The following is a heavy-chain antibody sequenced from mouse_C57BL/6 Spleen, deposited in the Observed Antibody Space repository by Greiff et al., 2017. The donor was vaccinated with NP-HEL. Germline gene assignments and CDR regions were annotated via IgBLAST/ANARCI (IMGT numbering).Heavy chain of an antibody. D-gene: IGHD1-1*01. CDR1: GYTFTSYW. J-gene: IGHJ2*01. V-gene: IGHV1-53*01. CDR3: ARNYGSSYVEKFDY. Sequence: QVQLQQPGTELVKPGASVKLSCTASGYTFTSYWMHWVTQRPGQGLEWIGNINPSNGGTNYNEKFKSKATLTVAKSSSTAYMQLSSQTSEDSAVYYCARNYGSSYVEKFDYWGQGTTLTVSS. CDR2: INPSNGGT.